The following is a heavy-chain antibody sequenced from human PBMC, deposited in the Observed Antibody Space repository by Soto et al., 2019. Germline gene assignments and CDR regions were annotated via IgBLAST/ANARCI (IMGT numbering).Heavy chain of an antibody. V-gene: IGHV4-34*01. CDR3: ARGRVYDY. CDR1: GGSFSGYY. Sequence: QVQLQQWGAGLLKPSETLSLTCAVYGGSFSGYYWSWIRQPPGKGLEWIGEINHSGSTNYNPSLKSRVTISVDTSKNQSSLTLSSVTAADTAVYYCARGRVYDYWGQGTLVTVSS. CDR2: INHSGST. J-gene: IGHJ4*02.